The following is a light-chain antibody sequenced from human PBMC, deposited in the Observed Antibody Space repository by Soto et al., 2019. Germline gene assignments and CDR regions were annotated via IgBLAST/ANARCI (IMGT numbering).Light chain of an antibody. CDR1: QXLLHITGETF. J-gene: IGKJ4*01. CDR2: DAS. V-gene: IGKV2-29*01. CDR3: QQFSSYPLT. Sequence: DVVMTQGPLSLSVAHVQPASIASXSIQXLLHITGETFLFWYLQKPGQSPQLLIYDASSRATGIPDRFSGGGSGTDFTLTISRLEPEDFAVYYCQQFSSYPLTFGGGTKVDIK.